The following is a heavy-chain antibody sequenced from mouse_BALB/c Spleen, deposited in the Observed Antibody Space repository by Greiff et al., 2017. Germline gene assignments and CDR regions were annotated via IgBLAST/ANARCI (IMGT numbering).Heavy chain of an antibody. CDR3: VRQGAYYRYDGYWYFDV. Sequence: EVQVVESGGGLVQPKGSLKLSCAASGFTFNTYAMNWVRQAPGKGLEWVARIRSKSNNYATYYADSVKDRFTISRDDSQSMLYLQMNNLKTEDTAMYYCVRQGAYYRYDGYWYFDVWGAGTTVTVSS. V-gene: IGHV10-1*02. J-gene: IGHJ1*01. D-gene: IGHD2-14*01. CDR1: GFTFNTYA. CDR2: IRSKSNNYAT.